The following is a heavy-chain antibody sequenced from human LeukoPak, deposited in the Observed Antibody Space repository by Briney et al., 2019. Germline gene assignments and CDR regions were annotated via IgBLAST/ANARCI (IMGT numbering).Heavy chain of an antibody. Sequence: SETLSLTCAVYGGSFSGYYWSWIRQPPGKGLEWIGEINHSGSTNYNPSLKSRVTISVDTSKNQFSLKLSSVTAADTAVYYCACVVGANPLFDYWGQGTLVTVSS. J-gene: IGHJ4*02. CDR3: ACVVGANPLFDY. V-gene: IGHV4-34*01. CDR1: GGSFSGYY. CDR2: INHSGST. D-gene: IGHD1-26*01.